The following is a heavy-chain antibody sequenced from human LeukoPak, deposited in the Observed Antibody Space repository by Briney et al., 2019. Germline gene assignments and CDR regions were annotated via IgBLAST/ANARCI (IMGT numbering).Heavy chain of an antibody. CDR1: GYIFTSYD. V-gene: IGHV1-8*03. Sequence: ASVKVSCKASGYIFTSYDINWVRQATGQGLEWMGWMNPNSGNTGYAQKFQGRVTITRNTSISTAYMELSSLRSEDTAVYYCAGGPYCSSTSCSYYYYMDVWGKGTTVTVSS. J-gene: IGHJ6*03. CDR3: AGGPYCSSTSCSYYYYMDV. D-gene: IGHD2-2*01. CDR2: MNPNSGNT.